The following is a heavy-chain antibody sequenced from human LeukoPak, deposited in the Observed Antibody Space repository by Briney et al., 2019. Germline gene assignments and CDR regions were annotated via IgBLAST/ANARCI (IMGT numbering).Heavy chain of an antibody. Sequence: SQTLSLTCTVSGGSISSYYWSWIRQPPGKGLEWIGYIYYSGSTNYNPSLKSRVTISVDTSKNQFSLKLSSVTAADTAVYYCARDGYSSGWYVFDYWGQGTLVTVSS. CDR1: GGSISSYY. V-gene: IGHV4-59*01. CDR3: ARDGYSSGWYVFDY. D-gene: IGHD6-19*01. J-gene: IGHJ4*02. CDR2: IYYSGST.